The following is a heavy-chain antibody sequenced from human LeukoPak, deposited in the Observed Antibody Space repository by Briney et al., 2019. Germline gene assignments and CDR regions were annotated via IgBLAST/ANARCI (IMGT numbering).Heavy chain of an antibody. J-gene: IGHJ4*02. Sequence: ASVKVSCKASGYTFTGYYIHWVRQAPGHGLEWMGWINPNSGGTNYAQKFQGRVTMTRDTSISTAYMELSRLRSDDTAEYYCARAIIVATNEIDYWGQGTLVTVSS. CDR1: GYTFTGYY. V-gene: IGHV1-2*02. CDR3: ARAIIVATNEIDY. CDR2: INPNSGGT. D-gene: IGHD5-12*01.